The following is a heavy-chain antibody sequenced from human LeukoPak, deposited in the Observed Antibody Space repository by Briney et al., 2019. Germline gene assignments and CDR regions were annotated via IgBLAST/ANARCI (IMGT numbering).Heavy chain of an antibody. D-gene: IGHD1-1*01. V-gene: IGHV4-59*01. Sequence: SQTLSLTCTVSGGPITGYYWTWIRQPPGNGLEWIGYIHHTGSTNYNPSLRSRVTISVDTSQNQLSLKLTSVTAADTAVYYCARGERLGPDYWGQGTLVTVSS. J-gene: IGHJ4*02. CDR1: GGPITGYY. CDR3: ARGERLGPDY. CDR2: IHHTGST.